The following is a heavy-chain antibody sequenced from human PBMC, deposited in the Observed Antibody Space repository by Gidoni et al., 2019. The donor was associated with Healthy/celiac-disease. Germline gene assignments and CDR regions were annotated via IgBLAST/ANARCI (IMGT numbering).Heavy chain of an antibody. Sequence: EVQLVASGGGLVQPGRSLRLSCAASGLPFSRYSMNWVRQAPGKGLELVSYISSSSSTIYDADSVKGRFTISRDNAKNSLYLQMNSLRDEDTAVYYCARDTDYYDSSGSLFDYWGQGTLVTVSS. CDR1: GLPFSRYS. J-gene: IGHJ4*02. CDR2: ISSSSSTI. V-gene: IGHV3-48*02. D-gene: IGHD3-22*01. CDR3: ARDTDYYDSSGSLFDY.